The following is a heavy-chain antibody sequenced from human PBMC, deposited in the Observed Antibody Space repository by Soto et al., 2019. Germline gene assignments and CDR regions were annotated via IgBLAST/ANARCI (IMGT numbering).Heavy chain of an antibody. CDR2: IIPIFGTA. D-gene: IGHD5-12*01. V-gene: IGHV1-69*13. Sequence: ASVKVSCKASGGTFSSYAISWVRQAPGQGLEWMGGIIPIFGTANYAQKFQGRVTITADESTSTAYMELSSLRSEDTAVYYCGSGYDSLAPPYWGQGTLVTVSS. J-gene: IGHJ4*02. CDR3: GSGYDSLAPPY. CDR1: GGTFSSYA.